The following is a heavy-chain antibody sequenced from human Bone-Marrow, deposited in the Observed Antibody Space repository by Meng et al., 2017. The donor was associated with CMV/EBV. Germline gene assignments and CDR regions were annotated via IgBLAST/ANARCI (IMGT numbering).Heavy chain of an antibody. CDR3: ARHPVIVGAIADYYYYYGMDV. Sequence: ASVKVSCKASGYTFTGYYMHWVRQAPGQGLEWMGWINPNSGGTNYAQKFQGRVTMTTDTSTSTAYMELRSLRSDDTAVYYCARHPVIVGAIADYYYYYGMDVWGQGTTVTVSS. D-gene: IGHD1-26*01. J-gene: IGHJ6*02. CDR2: INPNSGGT. CDR1: GYTFTGYY. V-gene: IGHV1-2*02.